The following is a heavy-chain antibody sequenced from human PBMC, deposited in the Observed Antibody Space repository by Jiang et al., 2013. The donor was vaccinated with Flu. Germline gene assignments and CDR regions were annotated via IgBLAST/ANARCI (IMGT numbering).Heavy chain of an antibody. CDR3: ARIVSSAWYFDY. CDR1: GFSLTTSGVG. D-gene: IGHD6-19*01. V-gene: IGHV2-70*01. J-gene: IGHJ4*02. Sequence: TQTLTLTCTFSGFSLTTSGVGVGWIRQPPGEALEWLALIYWDDDKYYSTSLKTRLTISKDTSKNQVVLTMTNMDPVDTATYYCARIVSSAWYFDYWGQGTLVTVSS. CDR2: IYWDDDK.